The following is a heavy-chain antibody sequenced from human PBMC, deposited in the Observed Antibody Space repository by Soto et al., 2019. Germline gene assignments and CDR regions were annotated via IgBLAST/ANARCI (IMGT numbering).Heavy chain of an antibody. J-gene: IGHJ4*02. CDR3: ARDXVWRDIVVVVAAIPFDY. Sequence: PGGSLRLSCAASGFTFSSYAMHWVRQAPGKGLERVAVISYDGSNKYYADSVKGRFTISRDNSKNTLYLQMNSLRAEDTAVYYCARDXVWRDIVVVVAAIPFDYWGQGTLVTVSS. D-gene: IGHD2-15*01. CDR1: GFTFSSYA. CDR2: ISYDGSNK. V-gene: IGHV3-30-3*01.